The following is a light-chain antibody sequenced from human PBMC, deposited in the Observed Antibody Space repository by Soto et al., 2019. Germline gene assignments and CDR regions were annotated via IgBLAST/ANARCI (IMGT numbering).Light chain of an antibody. J-gene: IGKJ1*01. CDR2: DAS. CDR1: QSVSSY. V-gene: IGKV3-11*01. CDR3: LQRSGWPWT. Sequence: EIVLTQSPATLSLSPGERATLSCRASQSVSSYLAWYQQKTGQPPRLLIYDASNRATDIPARFSGSGSGTDFTLTISSLEPEDFAVYYCLQRSGWPWTFGQGTRVEIK.